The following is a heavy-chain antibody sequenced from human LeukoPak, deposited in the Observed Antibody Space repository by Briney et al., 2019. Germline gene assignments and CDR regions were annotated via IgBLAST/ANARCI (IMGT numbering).Heavy chain of an antibody. D-gene: IGHD3-10*01. CDR2: MNPNSGNT. V-gene: IGHV1-8*01. Sequence: ASVKVSCKASGYTFTSYDINWVRQATGQGLEGMGWMNPNSGNTGYAQKFQGRVTMTRNTSISTAYMELSSLRSEDTAVYYCARGPRGSYYISYYYYYGMDVWGQGTTVTVSS. CDR1: GYTFTSYD. J-gene: IGHJ6*02. CDR3: ARGPRGSYYISYYYYYGMDV.